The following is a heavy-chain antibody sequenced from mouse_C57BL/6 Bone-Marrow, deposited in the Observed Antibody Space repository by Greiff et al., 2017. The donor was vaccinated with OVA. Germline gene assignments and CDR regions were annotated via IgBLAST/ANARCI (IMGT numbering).Heavy chain of an antibody. CDR3: ARGGNYLYYYAMDY. V-gene: IGHV5-17*01. CDR2: ISSGSSTI. D-gene: IGHD2-1*01. J-gene: IGHJ4*01. CDR1: GFTFSDYG. Sequence: EVKLQESGGGLVKPGGSLKLSCAASGFTFSDYGMHWVRQAPEQGLEWVAYISSGSSTIYYADTVKGRFTISRDNAKNTLFLQMTSLRSEDTAMYYCARGGNYLYYYAMDYWGQGTSVTVSS.